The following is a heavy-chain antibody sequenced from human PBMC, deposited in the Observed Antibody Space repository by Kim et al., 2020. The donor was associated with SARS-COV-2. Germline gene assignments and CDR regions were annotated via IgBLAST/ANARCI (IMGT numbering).Heavy chain of an antibody. CDR2: IREDGGVK. V-gene: IGHV3-7*03. CDR3: AREEADSSGWSD. J-gene: IGHJ4*02. D-gene: IGHD6-19*01. Sequence: GGSLRLSCVASGFTFSNYWMTWVRQAPGKGLEWVANIREDGGVKQYMDSVKGRFTISRDNARNSLYLEVNSLRVDDTAVYYCAREEADSSGWSDGGQGTLVTVSS. CDR1: GFTFSNYW.